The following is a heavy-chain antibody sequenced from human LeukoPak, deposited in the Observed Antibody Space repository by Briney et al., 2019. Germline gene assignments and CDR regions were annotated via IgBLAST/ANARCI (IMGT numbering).Heavy chain of an antibody. Sequence: GGSLRLSCAASGFTFSSYGMHWVRQAPGKALEWVAVISYDGSNKYYADSVKGRFTISRDNAKNSLYLQMNSLRAEDTAVYYCAREGIAYCGGDCYLYYFDYWGQGTLVTVSS. CDR3: AREGIAYCGGDCYLYYFDY. V-gene: IGHV3-30*03. CDR1: GFTFSSYG. CDR2: ISYDGSNK. J-gene: IGHJ4*02. D-gene: IGHD2-21*02.